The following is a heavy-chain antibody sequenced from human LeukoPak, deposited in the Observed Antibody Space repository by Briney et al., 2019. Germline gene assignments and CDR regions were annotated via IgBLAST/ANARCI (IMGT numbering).Heavy chain of an antibody. CDR2: IYHTGST. D-gene: IGHD6-13*01. J-gene: IGHJ4*02. CDR1: GYSISSGYY. Sequence: PSETLSLTCTVSGYSISSGYYWGWIRQPPGKGLEWIGSIYHTGSTYNNPSLKSRLTISVDTSKNQFSLKLSSVTAADTAVYYCARAGYSSSWFRHWGQGTLVTVSS. CDR3: ARAGYSSSWFRH. V-gene: IGHV4-38-2*02.